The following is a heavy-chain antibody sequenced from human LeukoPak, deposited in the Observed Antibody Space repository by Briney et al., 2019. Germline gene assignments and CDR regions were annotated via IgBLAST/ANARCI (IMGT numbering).Heavy chain of an antibody. V-gene: IGHV1-18*01. D-gene: IGHD3-10*01. J-gene: IGHJ4*02. CDR2: ISAYNGNT. Sequence: ASVTVSCKASGYTFTSYGISWVRQAPGQGLEWMGWISAYNGNTNYAQKLQGRVTMTTDTSTSTAYMELRSLRSDDTAVYYCARLMVRGVIITREDYWGQGALVTVSS. CDR1: GYTFTSYG. CDR3: ARLMVRGVIITREDY.